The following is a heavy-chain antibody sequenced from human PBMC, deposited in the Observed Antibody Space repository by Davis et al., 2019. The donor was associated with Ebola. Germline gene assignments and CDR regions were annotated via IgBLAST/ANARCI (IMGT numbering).Heavy chain of an antibody. Sequence: PGGSLRLSCNASGYMFTNSWIGWVRQMLGKGLEWMGIIFPADSDTRYSPSFQGQVTVSADESISTAYLQWSSLEASDTAMYYCARGRSPYWYFDLWGRGTQVTVSS. V-gene: IGHV5-51*01. CDR3: ARGRSPYWYFDL. D-gene: IGHD1-26*01. J-gene: IGHJ2*01. CDR2: IFPADSDT. CDR1: GYMFTNSW.